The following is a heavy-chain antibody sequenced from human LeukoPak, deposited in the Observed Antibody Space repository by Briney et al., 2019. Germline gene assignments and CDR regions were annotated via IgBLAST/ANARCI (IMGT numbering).Heavy chain of an antibody. J-gene: IGHJ4*02. V-gene: IGHV3-30-3*01. CDR2: ISYDGSNK. CDR3: AREGLWFGGKLYYFDY. D-gene: IGHD3-10*01. Sequence: GGSLRLSCAASGFTFSSYAMHWVRQAPGKGLEWVAVISYDGSNKYYADSVKGRSTISRDNSKNTLYLQMNSLRAEDTAVYYCAREGLWFGGKLYYFDYWGQGTLVTVSS. CDR1: GFTFSSYA.